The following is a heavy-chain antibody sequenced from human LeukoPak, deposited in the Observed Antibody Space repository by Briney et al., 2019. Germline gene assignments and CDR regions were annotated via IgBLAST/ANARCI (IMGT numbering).Heavy chain of an antibody. D-gene: IGHD1-26*01. V-gene: IGHV3-48*04. Sequence: GGSLRLSCEASGFTFSSYSLTWVRRAPGKGLEWVSYISYSSETTSYADSVKGRFTSSRDYAKKSLYLQMNSLRAEDTAVYFCARVARGNYYHCDSWGQGTLVTVSS. J-gene: IGHJ4*02. CDR1: GFTFSSYS. CDR3: ARVARGNYYHCDS. CDR2: ISYSSETT.